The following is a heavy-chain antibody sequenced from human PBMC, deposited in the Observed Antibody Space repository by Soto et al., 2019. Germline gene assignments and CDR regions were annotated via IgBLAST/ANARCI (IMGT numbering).Heavy chain of an antibody. CDR1: GYTFTSYG. Sequence: GASVKVSCKASGYTFTSYGISWVRQAPGQGLEWLGWISAYNGNTNYAQKLQGRVTMTTDTSTSTVYMELRSLRPDDTPVYYCERVLPFSAGGWFAPWGQGTLVTVSS. D-gene: IGHD3-3*01. V-gene: IGHV1-18*04. CDR2: ISAYNGNT. J-gene: IGHJ5*02. CDR3: ERVLPFSAGGWFAP.